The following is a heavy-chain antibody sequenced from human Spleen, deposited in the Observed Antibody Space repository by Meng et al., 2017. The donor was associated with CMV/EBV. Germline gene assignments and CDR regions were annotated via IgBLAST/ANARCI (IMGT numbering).Heavy chain of an antibody. CDR2: INPKTGAI. CDR1: GYAFSGYY. Sequence: CTTSGYAFSGYYMQWLRQAPGQGLEWMGHINPKTGAIKYAPKFQGRVTMTTDTSMSTAYMELTTLKSNDTAVFFCARGSPSRIFDYWGQGTLVTVSS. J-gene: IGHJ4*02. D-gene: IGHD2-15*01. V-gene: IGHV1-2*06. CDR3: ARGSPSRIFDY.